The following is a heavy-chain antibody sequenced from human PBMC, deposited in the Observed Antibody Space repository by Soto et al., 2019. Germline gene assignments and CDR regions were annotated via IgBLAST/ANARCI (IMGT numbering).Heavy chain of an antibody. CDR3: ARGSQWTSPEY. CDR1: GFTFSSYS. CDR2: ISGTSGTI. Sequence: GGSLRLSCAASGFTFSSYSMNWVRQAPGKGLEWVSYISGTSGTIFYRDSVEGRFTISRDNAKNSLYLQMHSLRDDDTAVYYCARGSQWTSPEYWGQGTLVTVSS. D-gene: IGHD6-19*01. V-gene: IGHV3-48*02. J-gene: IGHJ4*02.